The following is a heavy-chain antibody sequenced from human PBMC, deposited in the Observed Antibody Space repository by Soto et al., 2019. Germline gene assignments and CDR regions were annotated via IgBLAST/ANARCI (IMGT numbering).Heavy chain of an antibody. J-gene: IGHJ4*02. V-gene: IGHV4-30-4*01. CDR1: GGSITSDDYC. D-gene: IGHD2-21*02. CDR3: ASANCGGDCSYRHDRYYFES. Sequence: QVQLQESGPGLVKPSQSLSLTCTVSGGSITSDDYCWSWIRQPPGRGLEWIGYIFYSGSTHYNPSLKTRFIISLDTSKKQVSLKLSSLTAADTAVYYCASANCGGDCSYRHDRYYFESWGQGTLVTVSS. CDR2: IFYSGST.